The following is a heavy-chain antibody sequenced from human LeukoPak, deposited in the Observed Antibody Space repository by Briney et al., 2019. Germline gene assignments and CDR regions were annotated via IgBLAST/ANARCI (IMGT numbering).Heavy chain of an antibody. CDR3: ARDGSLNYYDYYYFDY. J-gene: IGHJ4*02. V-gene: IGHV3-11*04. D-gene: IGHD3-22*01. CDR1: GFTFSDYY. Sequence: GGSLRLSCAASGFTFSDYYMSWIRQAPGKGLEWVSYISSSGSTIYYADSVKGRFTISRDNAKNSLYLQMNSLRAEDTAVYYCARDGSLNYYDYYYFDYWGQGTLVTVSS. CDR2: ISSSGSTI.